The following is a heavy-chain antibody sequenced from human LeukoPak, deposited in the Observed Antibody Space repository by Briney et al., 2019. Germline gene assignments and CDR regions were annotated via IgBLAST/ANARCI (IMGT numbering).Heavy chain of an antibody. D-gene: IGHD3-22*01. Sequence: GSSVKVSCKASGGTFSSYAISWVRQAPGQGLEWMGRIIPIFGIANYAQKFQGRVTITADKSTSTAYMEQSSLRSEDTAVYYCAAGGDSSGLDYWGQGTLVTVSS. CDR3: AAGGDSSGLDY. CDR2: IIPIFGIA. J-gene: IGHJ4*02. V-gene: IGHV1-69*04. CDR1: GGTFSSYA.